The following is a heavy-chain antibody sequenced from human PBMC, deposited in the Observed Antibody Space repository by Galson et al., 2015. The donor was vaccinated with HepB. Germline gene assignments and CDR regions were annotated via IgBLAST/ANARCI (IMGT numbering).Heavy chain of an antibody. J-gene: IGHJ6*02. Sequence: SLRLSCAASGFTFSSYGMHWVRQAPGKGLEWVAVISYDGSNKYYADSVKGRFTISRDNSKNTLYLQMNSLRAEDTAEYYCAKVTQPHYYYGSGSYFSSLYYYGMDVWGQGTTVTVSS. D-gene: IGHD3-10*01. CDR1: GFTFSSYG. CDR3: AKVTQPHYYYGSGSYFSSLYYYGMDV. V-gene: IGHV3-30*18. CDR2: ISYDGSNK.